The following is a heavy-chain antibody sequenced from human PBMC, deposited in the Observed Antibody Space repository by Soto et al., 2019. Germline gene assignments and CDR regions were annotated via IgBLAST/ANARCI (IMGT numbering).Heavy chain of an antibody. V-gene: IGHV3-23*01. CDR3: ARGGNININRWLRFYDY. CDR1: GFTFSAYA. D-gene: IGHD5-12*01. Sequence: GGSLRLSCAASGFTFSAYAMSWVRQAPGKGLQWVSGLVGSGGGIQYADSVRGRFTVSRDNSKNSLYLQMNSLRAEDTAVYYCARGGNININRWLRFYDYWGQGTLVTVSS. CDR2: LVGSGGGI. J-gene: IGHJ4*02.